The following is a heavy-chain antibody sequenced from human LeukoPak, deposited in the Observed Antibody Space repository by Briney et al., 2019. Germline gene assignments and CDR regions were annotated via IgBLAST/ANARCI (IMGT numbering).Heavy chain of an antibody. Sequence: SQTLSLTCTVSGGSISSGGYYWSWIRQHPGKGLEWIGYIYYSGSTYYNPSLKSRVTISVDTSKNQFSLKLSSVTAVDTAVYYCARGSIVVVPEGHWFDPWGQGTLVTVSS. CDR3: ARGSIVVVPEGHWFDP. J-gene: IGHJ5*02. V-gene: IGHV4-31*03. CDR1: GGSISSGGYY. CDR2: IYYSGST. D-gene: IGHD2-21*01.